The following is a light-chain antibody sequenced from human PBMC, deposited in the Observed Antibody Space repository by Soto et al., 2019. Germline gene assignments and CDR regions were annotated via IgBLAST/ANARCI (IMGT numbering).Light chain of an antibody. Sequence: IHMTQSPSALSASVGDRVTITCRASQSLRGWLAWYQQRPGKAPKALIYDASTLANGVPSRFNGSGSGTEFPLTISSLQPDDFATYYCQQYMTYSTFGQGTLLEIK. CDR2: DAS. CDR3: QQYMTYST. V-gene: IGKV1-5*01. J-gene: IGKJ5*01. CDR1: QSLRGW.